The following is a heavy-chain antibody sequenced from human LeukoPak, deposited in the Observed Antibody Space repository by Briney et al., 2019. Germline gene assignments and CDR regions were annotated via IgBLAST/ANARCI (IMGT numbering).Heavy chain of an antibody. CDR3: AKDRGYYHNSYYYGMDV. Sequence: GGSLRLSCAASGFTFSSYGMHWVRQAPGKGLEWVALISYDETNTYYADSVKGRFTISRDNSKNTLYLQMNSLGAEDTAVYSCAKDRGYYHNSYYYGMDVWGQGTTVTVSS. J-gene: IGHJ6*02. CDR2: ISYDETNT. D-gene: IGHD3-16*01. CDR1: GFTFSSYG. V-gene: IGHV3-30*18.